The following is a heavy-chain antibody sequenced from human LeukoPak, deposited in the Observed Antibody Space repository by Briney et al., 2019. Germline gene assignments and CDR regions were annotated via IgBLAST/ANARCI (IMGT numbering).Heavy chain of an antibody. J-gene: IGHJ5*02. CDR1: GFTFSHYA. CDR3: AKGSGSGWYGWFAA. D-gene: IGHD6-13*01. Sequence: GGSLRLSCAASGFTFSHYAMYWVRQAPGKGLEWVSSIDASGDATSYADSVKGRFTISRDNSKNTFYLQMNSMRAEDAAVYCCAKGSGSGWYGWFAAWGQGTLVTVSS. V-gene: IGHV3-23*01. CDR2: IDASGDAT.